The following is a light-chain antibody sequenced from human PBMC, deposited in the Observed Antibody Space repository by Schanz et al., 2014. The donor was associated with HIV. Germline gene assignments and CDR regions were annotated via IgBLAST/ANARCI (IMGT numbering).Light chain of an antibody. CDR1: QNVSSNY. J-gene: IGKJ2*01. Sequence: EIVLTQSPGTLSLSPGEGATLSCRASQNVSSNYLAWYQQKPGQPPRLLIYGASSRATGISDRFSGSGSGTDFTLTISRLEPEDFAVYYCQQYGSSPPYMYTFGQGTKLEIK. CDR2: GAS. CDR3: QQYGSSPPYMYT. V-gene: IGKV3-20*01.